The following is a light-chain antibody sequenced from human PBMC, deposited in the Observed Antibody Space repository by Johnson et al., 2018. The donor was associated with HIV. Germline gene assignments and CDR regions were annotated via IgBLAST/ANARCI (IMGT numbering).Light chain of an antibody. J-gene: IGLJ1*01. V-gene: IGLV1-51*01. CDR3: GTWDSSLSAYV. CDR2: DNT. CDR1: SSNIGINY. Sequence: QSVLTQPPSVSAAPGQKVTISCSGSSSNIGINYVSWYQQLPGTAHKLLIYDNTKRPSGIPDRFSGSKSGTSATLGITGLQTGDEADYYCGTWDSSLSAYVFGTGTKVTVI.